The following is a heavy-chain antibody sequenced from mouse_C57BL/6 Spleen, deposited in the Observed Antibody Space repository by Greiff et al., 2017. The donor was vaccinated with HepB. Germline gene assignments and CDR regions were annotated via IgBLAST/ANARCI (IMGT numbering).Heavy chain of an antibody. D-gene: IGHD2-1*01. Sequence: EVKLMESGGGLVKPGGSLKLSCAASGFTFSSYAMSWVRQTPEKRLEWVATISDGGSYIYYPDNVKGRFTISRDNAKNNLYLQMSHLKSEDTAMYYCARDDYGNYAWFAYWGQGTLVTVSA. CDR1: GFTFSSYA. CDR3: ARDDYGNYAWFAY. V-gene: IGHV5-4*01. J-gene: IGHJ3*01. CDR2: ISDGGSYI.